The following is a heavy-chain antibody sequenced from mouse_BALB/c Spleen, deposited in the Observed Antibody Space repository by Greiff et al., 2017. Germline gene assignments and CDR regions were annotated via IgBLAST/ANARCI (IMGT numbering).Heavy chain of an antibody. V-gene: IGHV2-9*02. D-gene: IGHD1-1*01. CDR1: GFSLTSYG. CDR3: ARGGIYYGSSYDAMDY. J-gene: IGHJ4*01. CDR2: ICAGGST. Sequence: VKLMESGPGLVAPSQCLSISCTVSGFSLTSYGVHWVRQPPGKGLEWLGVICAGGSTNYNSALMSRLSISKDNSKSQVFLKMNSLQTDDTAMYYCARGGIYYGSSYDAMDYWGQGTSVTVSS.